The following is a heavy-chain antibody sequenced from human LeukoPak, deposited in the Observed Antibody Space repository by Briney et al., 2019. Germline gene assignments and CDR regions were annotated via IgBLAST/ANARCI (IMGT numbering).Heavy chain of an antibody. CDR2: IKQDGSEK. D-gene: IGHD2-21*01. CDR3: VRELPPVVQYYFDH. J-gene: IGHJ4*02. CDR1: GFTFNNYW. V-gene: IGHV3-7*04. Sequence: PGGSLTLSCAASGFTFNNYWMSWVRQAPGKGLEWVANIKQDGSEKYYVDSVKGRFTISRDIAENSLYLQLNSLRAADTAVYYCVRELPPVVQYYFDHWGPGTLVTVSS.